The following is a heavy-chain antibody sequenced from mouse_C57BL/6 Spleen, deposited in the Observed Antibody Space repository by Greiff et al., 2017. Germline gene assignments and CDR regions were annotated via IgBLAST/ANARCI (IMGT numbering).Heavy chain of an antibody. J-gene: IGHJ3*01. CDR1: GYTFTSYW. CDR3: ARWDSSVLAY. D-gene: IGHD3-2*02. V-gene: IGHV1-61*01. CDR2: IYPSDSET. Sequence: VQLQQPGAELVRPGSSVKLSCKASGYTFTSYWMDWVKQRPGQGLEWIGNIYPSDSETHYNQKFKDKATLTVDKSSSTAYMQLSSLTSEDSAVYYCARWDSSVLAYGGQGTLVTVSA.